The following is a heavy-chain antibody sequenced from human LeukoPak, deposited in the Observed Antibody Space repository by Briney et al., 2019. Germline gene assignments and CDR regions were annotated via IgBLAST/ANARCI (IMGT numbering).Heavy chain of an antibody. CDR2: IYYSGST. J-gene: IGHJ5*02. D-gene: IGHD6-19*01. Sequence: SETLSLTCTVSGGSISSYYLSWIRQPPGKGLEWIGYIYYSGSTNYNPSLEGRVTISVDTSKNQFSLKLSSVTAADTAVYYCARRRSVAGTTVSWFDPWGQGTLVTVSS. V-gene: IGHV4-59*08. CDR3: ARRRSVAGTTVSWFDP. CDR1: GGSISSYY.